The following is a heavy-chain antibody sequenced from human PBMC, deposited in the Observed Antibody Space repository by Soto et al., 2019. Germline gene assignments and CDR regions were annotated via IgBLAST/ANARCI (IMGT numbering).Heavy chain of an antibody. Sequence: PGGSLRLSCAASGFTFSSYEMNWVRQAPGKGLEWVSYISSSGSTIYYADSVKGRFTISRDNAKNSLYLQMSSLRAEDTAVYYCARRYYYYGMDVWGQGTTVTVS. CDR3: ARRYYYYGMDV. J-gene: IGHJ6*02. CDR1: GFTFSSYE. CDR2: ISSSGSTI. V-gene: IGHV3-48*03.